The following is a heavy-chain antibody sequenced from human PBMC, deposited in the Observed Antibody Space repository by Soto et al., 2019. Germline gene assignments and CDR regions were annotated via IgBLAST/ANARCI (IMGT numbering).Heavy chain of an antibody. D-gene: IGHD1-1*01. V-gene: IGHV1-2*02. CDR1: GFTFTGQY. CDR3: AKLGNDSRPNLGCFDY. J-gene: IGHJ4*02. CDR2: INPNSGGT. Sequence: ASVKVSCKASGFTFTGQYIHWVRQAPGQGLLRIVCINPNSGGTSYAQKFQSRVTITRDTSITTASLELTTLTSADTAVYYCAKLGNDSRPNLGCFDYWGQGTLVTVSS.